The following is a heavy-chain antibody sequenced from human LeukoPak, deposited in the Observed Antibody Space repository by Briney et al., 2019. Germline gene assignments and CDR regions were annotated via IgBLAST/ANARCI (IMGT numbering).Heavy chain of an antibody. J-gene: IGHJ6*03. CDR3: AREKTEYSSSGDYYYYYMDV. V-gene: IGHV1-18*01. Sequence: GASVKVSCKASGYTFTSYGISWVRQAPGQGLEWMGWISAYNGNTNYAQKLQGRVTMTTDTSTSTAYMELRSLRSDDTAVYYCAREKTEYSSSGDYYYYYMDVWGKGTTVTVSS. CDR2: ISAYNGNT. CDR1: GYTFTSYG. D-gene: IGHD6-6*01.